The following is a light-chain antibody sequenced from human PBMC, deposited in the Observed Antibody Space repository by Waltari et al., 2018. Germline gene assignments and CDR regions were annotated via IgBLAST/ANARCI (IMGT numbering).Light chain of an antibody. V-gene: IGKV3-15*01. J-gene: IGKJ4*01. CDR2: GAS. CDR1: QNISTN. Sequence: IVMTQSPATLSLSQGERAALSCRASQNISTNLAWYQQKPGQAPRLLIYGASTRATGVPDRFSGSGSGIEFTLTVSLQPEDFAVYYCLQYNKWPALTFGGGTKVEIK. CDR3: LQYNKWPALT.